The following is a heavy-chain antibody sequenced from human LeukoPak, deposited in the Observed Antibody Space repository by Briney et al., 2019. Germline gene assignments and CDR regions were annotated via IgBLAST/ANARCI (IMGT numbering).Heavy chain of an antibody. D-gene: IGHD2-21*02. Sequence: PGGSLRLSCAASGITFRNYGFHWVRQAPGKGLEWVAVIWFDGSNKYYADSVKGRFTISRDNSKNTLYLQMNSLRAEDTAVYYCAKAPHTLAYCGGDCYSYFDYWGQGTLVTVSS. J-gene: IGHJ4*02. CDR3: AKAPHTLAYCGGDCYSYFDY. CDR1: GITFRNYG. CDR2: IWFDGSNK. V-gene: IGHV3-33*06.